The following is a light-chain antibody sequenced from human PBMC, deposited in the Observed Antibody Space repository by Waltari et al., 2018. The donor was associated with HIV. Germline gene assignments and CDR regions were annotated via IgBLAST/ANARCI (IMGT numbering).Light chain of an antibody. J-gene: IGKJ3*01. CDR3: EQIYTFPLFT. CDR1: QTIGDY. Sequence: DIQLTQSPSPLSASLGDRVIIPCRASQTIGDYVNWYQQKPGKPPKLLIYSATSLQPGVPSRFSGSGSGTDFALTISSLQPEDFAIYYCEQIYTFPLFTFGPGTKVDI. V-gene: IGKV1-39*01. CDR2: SAT.